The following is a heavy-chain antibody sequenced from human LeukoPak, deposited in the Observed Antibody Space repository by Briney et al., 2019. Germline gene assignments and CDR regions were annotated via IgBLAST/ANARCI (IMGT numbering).Heavy chain of an antibody. D-gene: IGHD6-13*01. J-gene: IGHJ4*02. CDR2: ISYDGSNK. CDR1: GFTFSSYA. V-gene: IGHV3-30-3*01. Sequence: GGSLRLSCAASGFTFSSYAMHWVRQAPGKGLEWVAVISYDGSNKYYADSVKGRFTIPRDNSKNTLYLQMNSLRAEDTAVYYCARDRDSSSWYVFDYWGQGTLVTVSS. CDR3: ARDRDSSSWYVFDY.